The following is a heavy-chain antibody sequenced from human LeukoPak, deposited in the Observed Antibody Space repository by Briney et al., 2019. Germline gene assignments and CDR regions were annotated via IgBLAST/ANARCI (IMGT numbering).Heavy chain of an antibody. CDR1: GFIVSRND. Sequence: GGSLRLSCAVSGFIVSRNDMTWVRQAPGKGLEWASLLYSDGKTFYADSVKGRFTISRDNSKNTLNLQMNSLRADDTAVYYCARAVAGLYFDYWGQGTLVTVSS. J-gene: IGHJ4*02. CDR2: LYSDGKT. D-gene: IGHD6-19*01. V-gene: IGHV3-53*01. CDR3: ARAVAGLYFDY.